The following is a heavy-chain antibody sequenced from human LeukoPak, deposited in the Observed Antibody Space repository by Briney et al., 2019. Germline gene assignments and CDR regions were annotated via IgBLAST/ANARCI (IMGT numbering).Heavy chain of an antibody. Sequence: GASVKVSCKASGYTFTGYYMHWVRQAPGQGLEWMGWINPNSGGTNYAQKFQGRVTMTRDTSISTAYMELSRLRSDDTAVYYCARDGESMVRGVIMRYWGQGTLVTVSS. V-gene: IGHV1-2*02. CDR1: GYTFTGYY. J-gene: IGHJ4*02. CDR3: ARDGESMVRGVIMRY. D-gene: IGHD3-10*01. CDR2: INPNSGGT.